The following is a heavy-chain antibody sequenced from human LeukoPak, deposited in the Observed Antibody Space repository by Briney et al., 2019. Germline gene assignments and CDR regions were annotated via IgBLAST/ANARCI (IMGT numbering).Heavy chain of an antibody. CDR2: IIPILGIA. D-gene: IGHD6-13*01. J-gene: IGHJ4*02. CDR1: GGTFSSYA. CDR3: ASRSPGYSSSEYYFDY. V-gene: IGHV1-69*04. Sequence: SVTVSCKASGGTFSSYAISWVRQAPGQGLEWMGRIIPILGIANYAQKFQGRVTITADKSTSTAYMELSSLRSEDTAVYYCASRSPGYSSSEYYFDYWGQGTLVTVSS.